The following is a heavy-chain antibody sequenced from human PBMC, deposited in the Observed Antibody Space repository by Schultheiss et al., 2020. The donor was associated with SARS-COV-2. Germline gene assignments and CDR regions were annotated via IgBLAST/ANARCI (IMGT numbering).Heavy chain of an antibody. CDR3: ARVGTTVTTLDY. Sequence: SETLSLTCAVSGYSISSGYYWGWIRQPPGKGLEWIGSIYHSGSTYYNPSLKSRVTISVDTSKNQFSLKLSSVTAADTAVYYCARVGTTVTTLDYWGQGPLVTVSS. V-gene: IGHV4-38-2*01. J-gene: IGHJ4*02. D-gene: IGHD4-11*01. CDR2: IYHSGST. CDR1: GYSISSGYY.